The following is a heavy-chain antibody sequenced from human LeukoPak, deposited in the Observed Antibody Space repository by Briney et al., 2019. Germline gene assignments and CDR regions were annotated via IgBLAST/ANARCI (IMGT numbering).Heavy chain of an antibody. Sequence: SETLSLTCTVSGGSINSYSWSWIRQPPGKGLEWIGYIYYSGSTNYNPSLKRRVTISVDTSKNQFSLKLSSVTAADTAVYYCARHTLVAASSFDCWGQGTLGTVSS. CDR1: GGSINSYS. CDR2: IYYSGST. D-gene: IGHD2-15*01. J-gene: IGHJ4*02. V-gene: IGHV4-59*08. CDR3: ARHTLVAASSFDC.